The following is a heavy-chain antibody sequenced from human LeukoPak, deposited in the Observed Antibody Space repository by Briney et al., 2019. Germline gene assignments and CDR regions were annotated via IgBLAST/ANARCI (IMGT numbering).Heavy chain of an antibody. Sequence: ASVKVSCKASGGTFSSYAISWVRQAPGQGLEWMGGIIPIFGTANYAQKFQGRVTITADESTSTAYMELSSLRSEDTAVYYCNLYYYDSSAPLGSYYYYGMGVWGQGTTVTVSS. V-gene: IGHV1-69*13. CDR3: NLYYYDSSAPLGSYYYYGMGV. CDR1: GGTFSSYA. CDR2: IIPIFGTA. D-gene: IGHD3-22*01. J-gene: IGHJ6*02.